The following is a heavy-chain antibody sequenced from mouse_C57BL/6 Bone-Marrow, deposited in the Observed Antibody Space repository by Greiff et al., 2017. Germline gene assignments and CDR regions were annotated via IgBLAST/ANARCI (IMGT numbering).Heavy chain of an antibody. Sequence: VQLQQSGAELVKPGASVKLSCKVSGYAFSTYWMNWVKQRPGKGLEWIGPFYPGAGDTTYNGKFKGKATLTADKSSSTVYMQLSSLTSEDSAVYVCARDWDYFDYWGQGTTLTVSS. CDR3: ARDWDYFDY. D-gene: IGHD4-1*01. V-gene: IGHV1-80*01. CDR2: FYPGAGDT. J-gene: IGHJ2*01. CDR1: GYAFSTYW.